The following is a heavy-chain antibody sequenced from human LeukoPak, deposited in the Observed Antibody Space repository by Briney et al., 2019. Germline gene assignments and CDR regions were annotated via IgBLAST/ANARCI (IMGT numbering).Heavy chain of an antibody. CDR3: AREVGATNWDNRFDP. CDR2: IYYSGST. V-gene: IGHV4-59*01. Sequence: SETLSLTCTVSGGSISSYYWSWIRQPPGKGLEWIGYIYYSGSTNYNPSLKSRVTISVDTSKNQFSLKLSSVTAADTAVYYCAREVGATNWDNRFDPWGQGTLVTVSS. CDR1: GGSISSYY. J-gene: IGHJ5*02. D-gene: IGHD1-26*01.